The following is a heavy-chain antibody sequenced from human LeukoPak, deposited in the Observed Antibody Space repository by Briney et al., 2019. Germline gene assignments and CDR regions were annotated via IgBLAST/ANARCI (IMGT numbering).Heavy chain of an antibody. CDR3: ASSSSWYEENGMDV. V-gene: IGHV3-66*01. CDR2: IYSGGST. Sequence: ETLSLTCAVYGGSFSGYYWSWVRQAPGKGLEWVSVIYSGGSTYYADSVKGRFTISRDNSKNTLYLQMNSLRAEDTAVYYCASSSSWYEENGMDVWGQGTTVTVSS. CDR1: GGSFSGYY. D-gene: IGHD6-13*01. J-gene: IGHJ6*02.